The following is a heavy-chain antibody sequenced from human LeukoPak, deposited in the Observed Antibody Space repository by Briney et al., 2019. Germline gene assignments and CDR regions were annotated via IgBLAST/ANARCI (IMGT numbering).Heavy chain of an antibody. CDR3: ARHFTPPFMVRLRYYFDY. CDR2: IYHSGST. D-gene: IGHD3-10*01. Sequence: SETLSLTCAVSGDSISSSNWWSWVRQPPGKGLEWIGEIYHSGSTNYNPSLKSRVTISVDTSKNQFSLKLSSVTAADTAVYYCARHFTPPFMVRLRYYFDYWGQGTLVTVSS. J-gene: IGHJ4*02. CDR1: GDSISSSNW. V-gene: IGHV4-4*02.